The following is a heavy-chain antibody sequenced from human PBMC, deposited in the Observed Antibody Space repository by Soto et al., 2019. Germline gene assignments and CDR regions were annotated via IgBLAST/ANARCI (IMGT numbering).Heavy chain of an antibody. J-gene: IGHJ6*02. Sequence: ASVKVSCKASGYTFTSYGISWVRQAPGQGLERMGWIRAYNGKTNYAQKLQSRVTMTTNTSTSTAYMELRSLISADTAVYYCARDSDTAMEPVYYYFNGMDVWGQGTTGTVSS. CDR1: GYTFTSYG. D-gene: IGHD5-18*01. CDR2: IRAYNGKT. V-gene: IGHV1-18*04. CDR3: ARDSDTAMEPVYYYFNGMDV.